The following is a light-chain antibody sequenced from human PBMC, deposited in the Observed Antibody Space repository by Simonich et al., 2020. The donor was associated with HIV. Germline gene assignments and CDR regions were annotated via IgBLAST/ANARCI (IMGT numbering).Light chain of an antibody. CDR2: WAS. J-gene: IGKJ1*01. CDR3: QQYYITPHT. CDR1: QSVLYSSNNKDY. V-gene: IGKV4-1*01. Sequence: DIVMTQSPDSLAVSLGERATINCKSSQSVLYSSNNKDYLAWYQQKPGQPPNLLIYWASARESGVPDRFNGSGSETDFTLTISGLQAEDVAVYYCQQYYITPHTFGQGTKVEIK.